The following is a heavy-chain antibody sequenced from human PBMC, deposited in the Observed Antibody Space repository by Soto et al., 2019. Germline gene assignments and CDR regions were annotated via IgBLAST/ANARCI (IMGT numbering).Heavy chain of an antibody. CDR2: IYYSGST. V-gene: IGHV4-59*01. D-gene: IGHD6-13*01. J-gene: IGHJ6*02. CDR1: GGTMSSYD. CDR3: ARVGGAAAGNTILYYCYGMDV. Sequence: PSETLSLTCTASGGTMSSYDWTWFRKPPGKGLEWIGYIYYSGSTNYNPSLTSRVTISVDTSKNQFSLKLSSVTAADTGVYYCARVGGAAAGNTILYYCYGMDVWGQGTTVTVSS.